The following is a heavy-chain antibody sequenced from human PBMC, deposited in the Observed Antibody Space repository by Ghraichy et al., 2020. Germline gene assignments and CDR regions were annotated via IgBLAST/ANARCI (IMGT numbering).Heavy chain of an antibody. CDR2: INSDGSST. D-gene: IGHD3-3*01. CDR3: ARGGRYDFWSGYRDLDY. Sequence: GGSPRLSCAASGITFSSYWMHWVRQAPGKGLVWVSRINSDGSSTTYADSVKGRFTISRDNAKNTLYLQMNSLRAEDTAVYYCARGGRYDFWSGYRDLDYWGQGTLVTVSS. CDR1: GITFSSYW. J-gene: IGHJ4*02. V-gene: IGHV3-74*01.